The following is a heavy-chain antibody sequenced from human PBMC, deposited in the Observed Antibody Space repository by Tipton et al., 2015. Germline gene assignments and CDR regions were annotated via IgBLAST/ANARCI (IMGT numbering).Heavy chain of an antibody. J-gene: IGHJ6*02. CDR3: ARVDSVTYTSMDV. CDR1: GYTFTDFY. CDR2: ISPKTGGT. D-gene: IGHD5/OR15-5a*01. Sequence: QVQLVQSGAEVKKPGASVKVSCKASGYTFTDFYMHWVRQAPGQGLEWMGWISPKTGGTNYAQQFQGRVTMTRDTSISTAFMELRWLRSDDTAMYYCARVDSVTYTSMDVWGQGTTVTVSS. V-gene: IGHV1-2*02.